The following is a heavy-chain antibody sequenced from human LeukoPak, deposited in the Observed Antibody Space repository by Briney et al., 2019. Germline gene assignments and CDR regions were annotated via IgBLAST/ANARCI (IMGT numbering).Heavy chain of an antibody. CDR3: ARGKNYYGSGSTYDY. CDR1: GYSFISYW. V-gene: IGHV5-51*03. CDR2: IYPGDSDT. J-gene: IGHJ4*02. D-gene: IGHD3-10*01. Sequence: GEALTISCKGSGYSFISYWIGWVRQMPGTGLEWMGIIYPGDSDTRYSPSFQGQVTNSADKSISTAYLQWSSLKASDTAMYYCARGKNYYGSGSTYDYWGQGTLVTVSS.